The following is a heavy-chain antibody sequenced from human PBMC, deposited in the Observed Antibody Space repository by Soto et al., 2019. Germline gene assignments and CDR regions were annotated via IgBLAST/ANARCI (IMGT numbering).Heavy chain of an antibody. Sequence: GGSLRLSCAASGFTFSSYGMHWVRQVPGKGLEWVAVIWYDGSNKYYADSVKGRFTISRDNSKNTLYLQMNSLRAEDTAVYYCARDRYSSGWYFYFDYWGQGTLVTVSS. J-gene: IGHJ4*02. CDR2: IWYDGSNK. CDR3: ARDRYSSGWYFYFDY. CDR1: GFTFSSYG. D-gene: IGHD6-19*01. V-gene: IGHV3-33*01.